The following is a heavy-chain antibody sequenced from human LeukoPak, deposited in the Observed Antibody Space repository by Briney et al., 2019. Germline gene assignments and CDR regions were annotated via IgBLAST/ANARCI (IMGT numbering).Heavy chain of an antibody. CDR3: AKDDILTGYYQIDFDF. J-gene: IGHJ4*02. CDR2: ISYDGSNK. D-gene: IGHD3-9*01. V-gene: IGHV3-30*18. CDR1: GFTFSNYA. Sequence: GGSLRLSCAASGFTFSNYAMSWVRQAPGKGLEWVAVISYDGSNKYYADSVKGRFTISRDNSKNTLYLQMNSLRAEDTAVYYCAKDDILTGYYQIDFDFWGQGTLVAVSS.